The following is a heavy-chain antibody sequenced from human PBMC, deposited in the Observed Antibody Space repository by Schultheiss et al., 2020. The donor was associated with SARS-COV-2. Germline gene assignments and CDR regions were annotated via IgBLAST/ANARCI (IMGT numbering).Heavy chain of an antibody. D-gene: IGHD3-22*01. V-gene: IGHV4-59*01. CDR2: IHYSGNT. J-gene: IGHJ4*02. CDR1: GGSISSYY. Sequence: SETLSLTCTVSGGSISSYYWSWIRQPPGKGLEWIGYIHYSGNTNYNPSLKSRVTISLDTSENQFSLKVTSATAADTAMYYCARTLRSGNYIFDYWGQGTLVTVS. CDR3: ARTLRSGNYIFDY.